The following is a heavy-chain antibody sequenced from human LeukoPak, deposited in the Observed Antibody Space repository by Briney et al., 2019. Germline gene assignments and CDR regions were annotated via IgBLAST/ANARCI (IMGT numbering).Heavy chain of an antibody. CDR3: ARNLGSGWYYDY. Sequence: SETLSPTCTVSGGSISSYYWSWIRQPPGKGLEWIGYMYYSGSTNYNPSLRSRVTMSVDTSKNQFSLKLSSVTAADTAVYYCARNLGSGWYYDYWGQGILVTVSS. V-gene: IGHV4-59*08. CDR1: GGSISSYY. J-gene: IGHJ4*02. D-gene: IGHD6-19*01. CDR2: MYYSGST.